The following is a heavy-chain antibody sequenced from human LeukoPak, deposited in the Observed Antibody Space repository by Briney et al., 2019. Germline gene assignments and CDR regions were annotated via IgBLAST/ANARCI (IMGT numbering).Heavy chain of an antibody. V-gene: IGHV3-33*01. Sequence: GRSLRVSCAASGFTFSNYGMHRVRQALGKGLGWVAVVWYDGNNKYYADSVKGRFTISRDNSKNTVCLQMNSLRAEDTAVYYCARGQASLDYWGQGTLVTVSS. CDR2: VWYDGNNK. D-gene: IGHD2-2*01. CDR3: ARGQASLDY. CDR1: GFTFSNYG. J-gene: IGHJ4*02.